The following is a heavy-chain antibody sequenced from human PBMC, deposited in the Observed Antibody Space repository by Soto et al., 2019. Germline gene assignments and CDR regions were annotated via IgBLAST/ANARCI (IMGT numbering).Heavy chain of an antibody. Sequence: EVQLVNSGGGLVQPGGSLRLSCAASGFTFSSYGTNWVRQAPGKGLEWVSYISSGKVTTNYADSVKGRFTISRDNAKSSLYLQLSSLRDDDTAVYYCARGGAGRPDYWGQGTLVIVSS. D-gene: IGHD6-13*01. CDR2: ISSGKVTT. J-gene: IGHJ4*02. CDR3: ARGGAGRPDY. V-gene: IGHV3-48*02. CDR1: GFTFSSYG.